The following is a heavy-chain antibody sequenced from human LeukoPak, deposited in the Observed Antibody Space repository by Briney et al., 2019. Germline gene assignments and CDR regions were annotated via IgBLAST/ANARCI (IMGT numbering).Heavy chain of an antibody. D-gene: IGHD3-16*01. CDR3: ACLYYFDY. Sequence: GGSLRLSCAASVFTFSSYAMSWVRQAPGKGLEGVSAISGSGGSTYYADSVKGRFTVSRDNSKNTLYLQMNSLRAEDTAVYYCACLYYFDYWGQGTLVTVSS. CDR2: ISGSGGST. V-gene: IGHV3-23*01. CDR1: VFTFSSYA. J-gene: IGHJ4*02.